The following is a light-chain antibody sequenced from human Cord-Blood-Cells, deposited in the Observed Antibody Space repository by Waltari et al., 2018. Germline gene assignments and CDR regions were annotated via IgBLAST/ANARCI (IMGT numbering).Light chain of an antibody. CDR2: EVS. V-gene: IGLV2-14*01. Sequence: QSALTQPASVSGSPGQSITISCTGTSSDVGGYNYVSWYQQHPGKAPQLMLYEVSTRPSGVSNRFSGSKSGNTASLTISGLQAEDEADYYCSSYTSSSTLVFGGGTKLTVL. CDR1: SSDVGGYNY. CDR3: SSYTSSSTLV. J-gene: IGLJ2*01.